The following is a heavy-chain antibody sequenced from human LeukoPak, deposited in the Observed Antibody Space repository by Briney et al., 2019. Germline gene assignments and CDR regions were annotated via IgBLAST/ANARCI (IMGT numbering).Heavy chain of an antibody. J-gene: IGHJ6*02. CDR3: ARDLGGRMGLSAV. Sequence: GGSLRLSCAASGFTVSSNYMSWVRQAPGKGLEWVSVIYSGGSTNYADSVKGRFTISRDSSKNTLYLQMNSLRAEDTAVYCCARDLGGRMGLSAVWGQGTTVTVSS. CDR2: IYSGGST. V-gene: IGHV3-53*01. CDR1: GFTVSSNY. D-gene: IGHD5-24*01.